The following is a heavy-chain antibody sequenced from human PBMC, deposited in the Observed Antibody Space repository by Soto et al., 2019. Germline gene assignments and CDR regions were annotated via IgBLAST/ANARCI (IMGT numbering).Heavy chain of an antibody. V-gene: IGHV3-48*01. CDR1: GFTFSSYS. J-gene: IGHJ4*02. CDR3: ARSTYCSGGSCSFDY. Sequence: EVQLVESGGGLVQPGGSLRISCAASGFTFSSYSMNWVRQAPGKGLEWVSYISSSSSTIYYADSVKGRFTISRDNAKNSLYLQMNSLRAEDTAVYYCARSTYCSGGSCSFDYWGQGTLVTVSS. CDR2: ISSSSSTI. D-gene: IGHD2-15*01.